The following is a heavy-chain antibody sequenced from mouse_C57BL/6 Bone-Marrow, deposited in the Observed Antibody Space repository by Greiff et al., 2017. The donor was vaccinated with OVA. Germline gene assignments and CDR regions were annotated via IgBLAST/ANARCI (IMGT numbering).Heavy chain of an antibody. CDR1: GFTFSDYY. CDR2: INYDGSST. V-gene: IGHV5-16*01. Sequence: EVKLMESEGGLVQPGSSMKLSCTASGFTFSDYYMAWVRQVPEKGLEWVANINYDGSSTYYLDSLKSRFIISRDNAKNILYLQMSSLKSEDTATYYCARGFYWDYWGQGTTLTVSS. CDR3: ARGFYWDY. J-gene: IGHJ2*01.